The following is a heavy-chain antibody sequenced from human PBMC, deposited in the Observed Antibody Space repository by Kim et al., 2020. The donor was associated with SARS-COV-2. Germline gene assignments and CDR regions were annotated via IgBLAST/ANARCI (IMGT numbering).Heavy chain of an antibody. J-gene: IGHJ5*02. D-gene: IGHD3-10*01. V-gene: IGHV1-3*01. CDR1: GYTFTSYA. CDR3: ARDRNAITMVRGVKNWFDP. CDR2: INAGNGNT. Sequence: ASVKVSCKASGYTFTSYAMHWVRQAPGQRLEWMGWINAGNGNTKYSQKFQGRVTITRDTSASTAYMELSSLRSEDTAVYYCARDRNAITMVRGVKNWFDPWGQGTLVTVSS.